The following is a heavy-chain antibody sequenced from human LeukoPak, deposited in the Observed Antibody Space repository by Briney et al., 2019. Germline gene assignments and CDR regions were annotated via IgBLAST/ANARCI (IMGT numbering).Heavy chain of an antibody. CDR1: GFTFSSYA. Sequence: GGSLRLSCAASGFTFSSYAMSWVRQAPGKGLEWVSAISGSGGSTYYADSVKGRFTISRDNSKNTLYLQMNSLRAEDTAVYYCATHQYYYDSSGLPYWGQGTLVTVSS. V-gene: IGHV3-23*01. D-gene: IGHD3-22*01. CDR3: ATHQYYYDSSGLPY. J-gene: IGHJ4*02. CDR2: ISGSGGST.